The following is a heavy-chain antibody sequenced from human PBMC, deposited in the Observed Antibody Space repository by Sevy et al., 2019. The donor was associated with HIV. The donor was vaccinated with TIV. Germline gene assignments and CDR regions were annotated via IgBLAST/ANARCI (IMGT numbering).Heavy chain of an antibody. CDR2: IKQDGSVK. Sequence: GGSLRLSCAASEFSLNNYWMNWVRQAPGKGLEWVANIKQDGSVKYYVDSVKGRFTISRDNARNLLYLQMNSLRVEDTALYYCVRAIAAAGSFWGQGTLVTVSS. J-gene: IGHJ4*02. CDR3: VRAIAAAGSF. D-gene: IGHD6-13*01. V-gene: IGHV3-7*01. CDR1: EFSLNNYW.